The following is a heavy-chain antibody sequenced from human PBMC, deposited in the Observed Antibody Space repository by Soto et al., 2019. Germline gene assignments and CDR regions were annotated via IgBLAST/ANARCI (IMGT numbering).Heavy chain of an antibody. D-gene: IGHD2-21*02. V-gene: IGHV4-59*01. CDR2: MYNTGST. Sequence: PSDTLSLTSNFSGCSISAYYWSWIRQPPGKGLEWIGYMYNTGSTVYNPSFKSRVTISVDTSKNQFSLKLNSVTAADTAVYYCARDLWGYCGTDCYPLDVWGQGTTVS. CDR3: ARDLWGYCGTDCYPLDV. J-gene: IGHJ6*02. CDR1: GCSISAYY.